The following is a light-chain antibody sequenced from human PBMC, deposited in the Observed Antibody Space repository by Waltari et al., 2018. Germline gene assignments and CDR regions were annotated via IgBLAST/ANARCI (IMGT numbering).Light chain of an antibody. Sequence: EIVLTQSPGSLSSSPGEIVPVSCRASQSVSMAFAWYQQKPGQAPRLLIFGASNRATGIPDRFSGSGSETDFSLTISRLEPEDFAVYYCQHYVRLPATFGRGTKVEIK. J-gene: IGKJ1*01. CDR2: GAS. CDR1: QSVSMA. V-gene: IGKV3-20*01. CDR3: QHYVRLPAT.